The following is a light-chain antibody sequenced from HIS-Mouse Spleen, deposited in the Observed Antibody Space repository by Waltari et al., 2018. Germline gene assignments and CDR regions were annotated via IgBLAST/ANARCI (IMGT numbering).Light chain of an antibody. CDR1: NIGSKN. V-gene: IGLV3-9*01. CDR3: QVWDSSTVV. J-gene: IGLJ2*01. Sequence: SYELTQPLSVSVALGQTARITCGGNNIGSKNVHWYQQKPGQAPLLGIYNRPSGIPDRFAGSNAGNTATLTISRAQAGDEADYYCQVWDSSTVVFGGGTKLTVL.